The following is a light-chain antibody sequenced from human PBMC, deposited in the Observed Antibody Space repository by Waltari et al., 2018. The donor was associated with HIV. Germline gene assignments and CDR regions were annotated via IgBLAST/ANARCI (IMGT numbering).Light chain of an antibody. CDR3: CSYAGSSTLL. CDR2: EVT. Sequence: QSALTQPASVSGSPGQSITIPCTGTSTDVGSYHLVSWYQHHPGKAPKLLIFEVTKRPSGVSNRFSASKSGNTASLTISGLQAEDEADYYCCSYAGSSTLLFGGGTKLSVL. J-gene: IGLJ2*01. CDR1: STDVGSYHL. V-gene: IGLV2-23*02.